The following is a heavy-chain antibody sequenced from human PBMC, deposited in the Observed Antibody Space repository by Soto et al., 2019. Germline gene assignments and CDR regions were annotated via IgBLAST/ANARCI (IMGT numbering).Heavy chain of an antibody. D-gene: IGHD1-26*01. CDR3: ARDKVGAIDY. CDR2: IDAGSANA. CDR1: GFTFSSSA. J-gene: IGHJ4*02. Sequence: ASVKVSCKTSGFTFSSSAVHWVRQASGHRLQWIGWIDAGSANANYAQMLQGRVTMSRNTSTSTAYMELSSLRSEDTAVYYCARDKVGAIDYWGQGTLVTVSS. V-gene: IGHV1-58*01.